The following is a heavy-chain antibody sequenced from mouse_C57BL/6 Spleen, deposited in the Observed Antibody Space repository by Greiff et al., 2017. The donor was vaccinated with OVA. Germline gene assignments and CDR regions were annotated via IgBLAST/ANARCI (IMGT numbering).Heavy chain of an antibody. Sequence: EVQLQQSGPELVKPGASVKISCKASGYSFTDYNMNWVKQSNGKSLEWIGVINPNYGTTSYNQKFKGKATLTVDKSSSTAYMQLSSLTSEDSAVYYCAMLYDGYFSYAMDYWGQGTSVTVSS. J-gene: IGHJ4*01. CDR3: AMLYDGYFSYAMDY. CDR1: GYSFTDYN. CDR2: INPNYGTT. D-gene: IGHD2-3*01. V-gene: IGHV1-39*01.